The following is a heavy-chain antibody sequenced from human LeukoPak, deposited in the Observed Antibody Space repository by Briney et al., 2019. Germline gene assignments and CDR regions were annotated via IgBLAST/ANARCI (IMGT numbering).Heavy chain of an antibody. CDR3: AKEGHRYCSSTSCLNWFDP. CDR1: GFTFSSYA. Sequence: PGGSLRLSCAASGFTFSSYAMHWVRQAPGKGLEWVAVISYDGSNKYYADSVKGRFTISRDNSKNTLYLQMNSLRAEDTAVYYCAKEGHRYCSSTSCLNWFDPWGQGTLVTVSS. D-gene: IGHD2-2*01. V-gene: IGHV3-30-3*01. J-gene: IGHJ5*02. CDR2: ISYDGSNK.